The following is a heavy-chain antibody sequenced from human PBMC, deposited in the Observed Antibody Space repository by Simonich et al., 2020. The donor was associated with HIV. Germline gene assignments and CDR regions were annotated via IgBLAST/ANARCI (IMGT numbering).Heavy chain of an antibody. CDR2: ISWNMCSR. V-gene: IGHV3-9*01. D-gene: IGHD3-10*01. J-gene: IGHJ4*02. Sequence: EVQLVESGGGLVKPGRSLRLSCAASGFTFDDLAMDWVREAPGEGLGGVSGISWNMCSRGYADSVKGRFTISRDNAKNSLYLQMNSLRAEDTALYYCAKDKGAYYGSGSPVYWGQGTLVTVSS. CDR3: AKDKGAYYGSGSPVY. CDR1: GFTFDDLA.